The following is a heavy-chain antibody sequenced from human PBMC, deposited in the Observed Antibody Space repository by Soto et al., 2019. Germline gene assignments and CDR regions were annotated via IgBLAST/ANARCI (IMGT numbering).Heavy chain of an antibody. CDR3: GRLLEYCSSTTCPKYFDY. Sequence: PGESLKISCKGSGYSFTSYWIAWVRQMPGKGLECMGIIYPGDSDTRYNPSFQGQVTISADKSISTAYLQWSSLKASGTAVYYCGRLLEYCSSTTCPKYFDYWGQGTLVTVSS. J-gene: IGHJ4*02. V-gene: IGHV5-51*01. CDR2: IYPGDSDT. CDR1: GYSFTSYW. D-gene: IGHD2-2*01.